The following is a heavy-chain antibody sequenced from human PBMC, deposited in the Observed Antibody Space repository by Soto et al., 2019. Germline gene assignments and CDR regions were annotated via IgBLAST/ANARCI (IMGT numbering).Heavy chain of an antibody. J-gene: IGHJ4*02. V-gene: IGHV4-39*01. CDR3: ARTAYYDFWSGYSPSGGFDY. Sequence: KASETLSLTCTVSGGSISSSSYYWGWIRQPPGKGLEWIGSIYYSGSTYYNPSLKSRVTISVDTSKNQFSLKLSSVTAADTAVYYCARTAYYDFWSGYSPSGGFDYWGQGTLVTVPQ. CDR1: GGSISSSSYY. D-gene: IGHD3-3*01. CDR2: IYYSGST.